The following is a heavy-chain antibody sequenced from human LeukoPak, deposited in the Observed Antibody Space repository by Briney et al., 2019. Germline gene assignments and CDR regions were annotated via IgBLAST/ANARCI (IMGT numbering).Heavy chain of an antibody. V-gene: IGHV4-59*01. Sequence: PSETLSLTCTVSGGSTSSYYWSWIRQPPGKGLEWIGYIYYSGSTNYNPSLKSRVTISVDTSKNQFSLKLSSVTAADTAVYYCARGPAAATPEGYFDYWGQGTLVTVSS. CDR2: IYYSGST. CDR1: GGSTSSYY. D-gene: IGHD2-15*01. CDR3: ARGPAAATPEGYFDY. J-gene: IGHJ4*02.